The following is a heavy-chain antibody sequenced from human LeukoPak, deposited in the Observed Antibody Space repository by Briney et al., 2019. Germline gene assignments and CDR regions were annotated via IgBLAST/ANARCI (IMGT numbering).Heavy chain of an antibody. V-gene: IGHV1-2*02. CDR2: INTNSGGT. CDR3: ARNYYYDSSGYPLGY. J-gene: IGHJ4*02. D-gene: IGHD3-22*01. CDR1: GYTFTGYY. Sequence: ASVKVSCKASGYTFTGYYMHWVRQAPGQGLEWMGWINTNSGGTNYAQKFQGRVTMTRDTSISTAYMELSRLRSDDTAVYYCARNYYYDSSGYPLGYWGQGTLVTVSS.